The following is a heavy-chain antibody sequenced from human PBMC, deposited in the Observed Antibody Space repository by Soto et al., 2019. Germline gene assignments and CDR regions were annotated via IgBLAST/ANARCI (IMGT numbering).Heavy chain of an antibody. V-gene: IGHV1-69*12. Sequence: QVQLVQSGAEVKKPGSSVKVSCKASGGTFSSYAISWVRQAPGQGLEWMGGIIPIFGTANYAQKFQGRVTITADESTSTAYMELSSLRCEDTAVYDCARGRQFTAMDYYYYYGMDVWGQGTTVTVSS. CDR1: GGTFSSYA. J-gene: IGHJ6*02. CDR3: ARGRQFTAMDYYYYYGMDV. D-gene: IGHD5-18*01. CDR2: IIPIFGTA.